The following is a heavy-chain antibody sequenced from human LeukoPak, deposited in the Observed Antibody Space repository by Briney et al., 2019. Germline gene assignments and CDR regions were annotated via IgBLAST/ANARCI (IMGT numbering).Heavy chain of an antibody. V-gene: IGHV4-39*01. CDR1: GGSIGTTNYY. D-gene: IGHD3-9*01. CDR3: ARQRADYFYYYVDV. Sequence: SETLSLTCTVSGGSIGTTNYYWGWLRQPPGKGLEWIGSIYYSETTYDNPSLESRVTISIETSKNQFSLKLSSVTAADTAVYYCARQRADYFYYYVDVWGKGTTVSVS. J-gene: IGHJ6*03. CDR2: IYYSETT.